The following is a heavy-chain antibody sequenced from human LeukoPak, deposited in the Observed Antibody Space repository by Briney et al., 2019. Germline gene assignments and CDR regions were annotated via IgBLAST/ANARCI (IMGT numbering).Heavy chain of an antibody. Sequence: TSETLSLTCAVYGGSFSGYYWSWIRQPPGKGLEWIGEINHSGSTNYNPSLKSRVTISVDTSKNQFSLKLSSVTAADTAVYYCAREEKALAGWFGELLYRNWFDPWGQGTLVTVSS. CDR1: GGSFSGYY. J-gene: IGHJ5*02. CDR2: INHSGST. CDR3: AREEKALAGWFGELLYRNWFDP. V-gene: IGHV4-34*01. D-gene: IGHD3-10*01.